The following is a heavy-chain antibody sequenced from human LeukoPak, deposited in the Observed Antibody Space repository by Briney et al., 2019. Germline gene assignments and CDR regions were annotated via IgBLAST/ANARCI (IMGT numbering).Heavy chain of an antibody. Sequence: SETLSLTCTVSSGSISDSGYYWAWIRQPPGKGLEWIGRIYYSGSTYYNPSLKSRVAISVDTSRNQFSLKLGSVTAADTADYYCAREAPPYGGVNWFDPWGQGTLVTVSS. CDR1: SGSISDSGYY. CDR3: AREAPPYGGVNWFDP. D-gene: IGHD3-16*01. V-gene: IGHV4-39*07. CDR2: IYYSGST. J-gene: IGHJ5*02.